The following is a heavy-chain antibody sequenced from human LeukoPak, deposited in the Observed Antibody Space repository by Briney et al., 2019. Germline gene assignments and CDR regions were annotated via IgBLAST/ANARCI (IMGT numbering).Heavy chain of an antibody. D-gene: IGHD3-22*01. J-gene: IGHJ5*02. CDR3: ARVAVLSRYYDSSGYYRFDP. V-gene: IGHV1-69*01. Sequence: EASVKVSCKASGGTFISYAISWVRQAPGQGLEWMGGIIPIFGTANYAQKFQGRVTITADESTSTAYMELSSLRSEDTAVYYCARVAVLSRYYDSSGYYRFDPWGQGTLVTASS. CDR2: IIPIFGTA. CDR1: GGTFISYA.